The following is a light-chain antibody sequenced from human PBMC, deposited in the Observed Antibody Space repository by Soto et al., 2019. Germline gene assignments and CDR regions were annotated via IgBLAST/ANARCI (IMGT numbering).Light chain of an antibody. CDR3: QQRSNWPPFT. V-gene: IGKV3-11*01. J-gene: IGKJ3*01. CDR2: DAS. CDR1: QSVSSY. Sequence: EIVLTQSPATLSLSPGERATLSCRASQSVSSYLAWYQQKPGQAPRLLIYDASSRHTGIPARFSGSGSGTDFTLTISSLEPEDFAIYYCQQRSNWPPFTFGPGTKVDIK.